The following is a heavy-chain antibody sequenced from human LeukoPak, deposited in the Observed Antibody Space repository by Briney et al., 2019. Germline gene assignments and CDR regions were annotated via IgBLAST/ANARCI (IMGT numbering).Heavy chain of an antibody. Sequence: SETLSLTCTVSGGSISNYYWSWIRQPAGKGLEWIGRTYISGSTNYNPSLKSRVTMSVDTSKNLFSLKLTSVTAADTAMYYCARETGAAAGADYWGLGTLVTVSS. D-gene: IGHD6-13*01. J-gene: IGHJ4*02. CDR3: ARETGAAAGADY. CDR2: TYISGST. CDR1: GGSISNYY. V-gene: IGHV4-4*07.